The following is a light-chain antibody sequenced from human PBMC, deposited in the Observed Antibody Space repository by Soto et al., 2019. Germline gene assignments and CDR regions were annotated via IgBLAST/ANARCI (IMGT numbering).Light chain of an antibody. V-gene: IGLV8-61*01. CDR3: VLYMGSGIWV. Sequence: QTVVTQEPSSSVSPGRTVTLTCGLSSGSVSTSYYPSWYQQTPGQAPRTLIYSTNTRSSGVPDRFSGSILGNKAALTITGAQADDESDYYCVLYMGSGIWVFGGGTKVTVL. CDR1: SGSVSTSYY. CDR2: STN. J-gene: IGLJ3*02.